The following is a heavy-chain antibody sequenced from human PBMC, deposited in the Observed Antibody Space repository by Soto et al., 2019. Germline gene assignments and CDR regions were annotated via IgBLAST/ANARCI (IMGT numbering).Heavy chain of an antibody. D-gene: IGHD4-17*01. J-gene: IGHJ4*02. Sequence: SETLSLTCTVSGGSVTNSSYYWGWIRQSPGKGLEWIGSVYYRGRSYSKSSVKSRVTISVDTSKNRFSLSLNSVTAPDTAVYFCVSQRTTVPTQAYFDYWGPGALVTVSS. CDR3: VSQRTTVPTQAYFDY. CDR2: VYYRGRS. CDR1: GGSVTNSSYY. V-gene: IGHV4-39*01.